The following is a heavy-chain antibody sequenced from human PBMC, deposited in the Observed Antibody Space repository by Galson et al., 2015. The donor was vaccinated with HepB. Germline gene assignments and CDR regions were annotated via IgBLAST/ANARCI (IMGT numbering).Heavy chain of an antibody. J-gene: IGHJ6*02. V-gene: IGHV3-13*05. CDR1: GFTFSSYD. Sequence: SLRLSCAASGFTFSSYDMHWVRQATGKGLEWVSAIGTAGDPYYPGSVKGRFTISRENAKNSLYLQMNSLRAGDTAVYYCARGVRYYGSGTVSYYYYGMDVWGQGTTVTVSS. CDR2: IGTAGDP. CDR3: ARGVRYYGSGTVSYYYYGMDV. D-gene: IGHD3-10*01.